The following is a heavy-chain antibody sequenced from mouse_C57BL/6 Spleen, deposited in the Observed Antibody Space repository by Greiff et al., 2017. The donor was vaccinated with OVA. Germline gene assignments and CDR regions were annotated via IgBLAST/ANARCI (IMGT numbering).Heavy chain of an antibody. Sequence: EVKVVESGGGLVKPGGSLKLSCAASGFTFSDYGMHWVRQAPEKGLEWVAYISSGSSTIYYADTVKGRFTISRDNAKNTLFLQMTSLRSEDTAMYYCARHYDYDGGYAMDYWGQGTSVTVSS. CDR3: ARHYDYDGGYAMDY. D-gene: IGHD2-4*01. CDR2: ISSGSSTI. J-gene: IGHJ4*01. V-gene: IGHV5-17*01. CDR1: GFTFSDYG.